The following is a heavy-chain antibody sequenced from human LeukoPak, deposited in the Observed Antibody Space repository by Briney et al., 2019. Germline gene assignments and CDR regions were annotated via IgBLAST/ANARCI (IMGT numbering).Heavy chain of an antibody. CDR1: GFTFSSYG. CDR3: AKDPGSL. D-gene: IGHD3-10*01. V-gene: IGHV3-30*18. Sequence: GGSLRLSCAASGFTFSSYGMHWVRQAPGKGLEWVAVISYDGSNKYYADSVKGRFTISRDNSKNTLYPQMNSLRAEDTAVYYCAKDPGSLWGQGTLVTVSS. J-gene: IGHJ4*02. CDR2: ISYDGSNK.